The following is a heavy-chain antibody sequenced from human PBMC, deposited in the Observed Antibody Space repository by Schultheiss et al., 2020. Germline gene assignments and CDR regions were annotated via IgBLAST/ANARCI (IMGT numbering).Heavy chain of an antibody. CDR2: IYYSGST. CDR3: ARGGSSWYLVGYYYYGMDV. D-gene: IGHD6-13*01. CDR1: GGSISSSSYY. Sequence: SETLALAYTVSGGSISSSSYYWSWIRQPPGKGLEWIGYIYYSGSTNYNPSLKSRVTISVDTSKNQFSLKLSSVTAADTAVYYCARGGSSWYLVGYYYYGMDVWGQGTTVTVSS. V-gene: IGHV4-61*01. J-gene: IGHJ6*02.